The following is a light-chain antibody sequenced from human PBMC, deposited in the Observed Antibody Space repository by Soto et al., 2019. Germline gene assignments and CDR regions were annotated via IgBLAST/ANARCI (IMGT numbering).Light chain of an antibody. CDR3: SSYTSSSTRV. V-gene: IGLV2-14*01. CDR2: EVT. Sequence: QSVLTQPASVSGSPGQSITISCTGTSSDFGGYNSVSWYQQHPGKAPKLVIYEVTNRPAGISNRFSGSKSGNTASLTISGRQGKDEADYYCSSYTSSSTRVFGTGTKAPS. J-gene: IGLJ1*01. CDR1: SSDFGGYNS.